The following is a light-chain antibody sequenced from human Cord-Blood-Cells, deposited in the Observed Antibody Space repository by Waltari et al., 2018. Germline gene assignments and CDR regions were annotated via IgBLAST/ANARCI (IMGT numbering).Light chain of an antibody. CDR2: CNS. V-gene: IGLV1-40*01. J-gene: IGLJ3*02. CDR3: QSYDSSLSGWV. Sequence: QSVLTQPPSASGAPGQRVTISCTGSSPNIGAGYDVHWYQQLPGTAPKLLIYCNSNRPSGVPDRFSDSKSGTSASLAITGLQAEDEADYYCQSYDSSLSGWVFGGGTKLTVL. CDR1: SPNIGAGYD.